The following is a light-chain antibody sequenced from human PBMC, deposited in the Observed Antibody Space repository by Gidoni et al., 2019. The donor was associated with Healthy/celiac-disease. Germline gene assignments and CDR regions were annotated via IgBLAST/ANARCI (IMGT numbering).Light chain of an antibody. CDR3: QQRSNWSPWT. Sequence: EIVLTQSQATLTLSPGERATLSCRASQSVSSYLAWYQQKPGQAPRLLIYDASNRATGIPARFSGSGSGTDFTLTISSLEPEDFAVYYCQQRSNWSPWTFGQXTKVEIK. CDR1: QSVSSY. J-gene: IGKJ1*01. V-gene: IGKV3-11*01. CDR2: DAS.